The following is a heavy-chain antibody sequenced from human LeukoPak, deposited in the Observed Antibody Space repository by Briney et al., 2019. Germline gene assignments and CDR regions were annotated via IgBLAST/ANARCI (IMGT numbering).Heavy chain of an antibody. J-gene: IGHJ4*02. CDR3: ASVRSSWYIDY. Sequence: GGSLRLSCAASGFTFSDYYMSWLRQAPGKGLEWVSYISSSGSTIYYADSVKGRFTISRDNAKNSLYLQMNSLRAEDTAVYYCASVRSSWYIDYWGQGTLVTVSS. CDR1: GFTFSDYY. CDR2: ISSSGSTI. D-gene: IGHD6-13*01. V-gene: IGHV3-11*01.